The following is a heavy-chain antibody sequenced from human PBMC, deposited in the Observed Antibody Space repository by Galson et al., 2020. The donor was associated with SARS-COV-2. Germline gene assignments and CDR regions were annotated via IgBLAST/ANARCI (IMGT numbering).Heavy chain of an antibody. CDR1: GASLSGSGYY. Sequence: SETLSLTCTVSGASLSGSGYYWTWIRQHPDKGLEWIGYIYSSGSTYYNPSLKSRVTMSIDTSKNQFSLKLSSVTAADTAVYYCAREGHEDYGIDVWGQGTTVTVSS. CDR2: IYSSGST. J-gene: IGHJ6*02. V-gene: IGHV4-31*03. CDR3: AREGHEDYGIDV.